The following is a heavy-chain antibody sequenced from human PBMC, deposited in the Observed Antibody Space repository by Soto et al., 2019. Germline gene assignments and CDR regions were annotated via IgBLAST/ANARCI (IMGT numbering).Heavy chain of an antibody. Sequence: PGGSLRLSCTASGFTFGDYAVSWFRQAPGKGLEWVGFIRSKAYGGTTEYAASVKGRFTISRDGSKSIAYLQMNSLKTEDTAVYYCTTYCSGGSCYSYAFDIWGQGTMVTVSS. CDR1: GFTFGDYA. CDR3: TTYCSGGSCYSYAFDI. J-gene: IGHJ3*02. D-gene: IGHD2-15*01. V-gene: IGHV3-49*01. CDR2: IRSKAYGGTT.